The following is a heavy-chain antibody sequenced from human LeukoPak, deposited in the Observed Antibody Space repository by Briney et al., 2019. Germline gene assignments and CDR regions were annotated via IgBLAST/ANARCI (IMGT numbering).Heavy chain of an antibody. V-gene: IGHV3-21*01. CDR1: GFTFSDYS. D-gene: IGHD1-1*01. Sequence: KPGGSLRLSCAASGFTFSDYSMNWVRQAPGKGLEWVSSISRNSRHVYYGGSVWGRFTISRDDARNSLFLEMNSLRAEEMAVYYCVRDFMTMEGTTAYLHHWGQGTLVTVSS. CDR3: VRDFMTMEGTTAYLHH. J-gene: IGHJ1*01. CDR2: ISRNSRHV.